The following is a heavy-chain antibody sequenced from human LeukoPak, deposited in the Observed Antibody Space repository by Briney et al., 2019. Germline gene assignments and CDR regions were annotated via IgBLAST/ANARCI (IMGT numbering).Heavy chain of an antibody. CDR2: IYYSGST. Sequence: KSSETLSLTCSVSGGSISGSSSYWGWIRQPPGKGLEWIGSIYYSGSTYDNPALKSRVTISVDTSKNQFSLKLSSVTAADTAVYYCARYDVWGSYRAFDYWGQGTLVTVSS. V-gene: IGHV4-39*07. D-gene: IGHD3-16*02. CDR3: ARYDVWGSYRAFDY. J-gene: IGHJ4*02. CDR1: GGSISGSSSY.